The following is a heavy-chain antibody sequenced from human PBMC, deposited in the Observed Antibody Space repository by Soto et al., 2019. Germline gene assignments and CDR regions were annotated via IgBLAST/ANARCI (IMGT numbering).Heavy chain of an antibody. CDR3: ARDHNGGDFDY. V-gene: IGHV4-34*01. Sequence: SETLSLTCAVYVGSFSGYAWSWIRQPPGKGLEWIGEINHRGSANYNPSLKSRVTISVDTSKNQFSLKLSSVTAADTAVYYCARDHNGGDFDYWGQGTLVTVSS. CDR1: VGSFSGYA. CDR2: INHRGSA. D-gene: IGHD4-17*01. J-gene: IGHJ4*02.